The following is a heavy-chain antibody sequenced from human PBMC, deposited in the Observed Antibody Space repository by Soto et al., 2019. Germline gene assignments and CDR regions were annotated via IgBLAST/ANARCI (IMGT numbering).Heavy chain of an antibody. CDR3: GRDTSSGWSFDH. Sequence: EVQLVESGGALVQPGGSLRLSCAVSGFSISDYWMSWVRKTPGKGLEWVANINGGTGVRYYVDSVKCRFAISRDNTNNSLLLHMDRLRVEDTALYYCGRDTSSGWSFDHWGQGAPVIVSS. V-gene: IGHV3-7*03. CDR2: INGGTGVR. D-gene: IGHD6-19*01. J-gene: IGHJ4*02. CDR1: GFSISDYW.